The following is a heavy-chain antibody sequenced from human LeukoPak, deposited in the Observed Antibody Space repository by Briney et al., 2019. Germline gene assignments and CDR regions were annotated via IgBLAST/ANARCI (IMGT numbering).Heavy chain of an antibody. J-gene: IGHJ4*02. Sequence: SETLSLTCAVYGGSFSGYYWSWIRQPPGKGLEWIGEINHSGSTNYNPSLKSRVTISVDTSKNQFSLKLSSVTAADTAVYYCARAGTYYYDSSGYSSKDYWGQGTLVTVSS. D-gene: IGHD3-22*01. V-gene: IGHV4-34*01. CDR2: INHSGST. CDR1: GGSFSGYY. CDR3: ARAGTYYYDSSGYSSKDY.